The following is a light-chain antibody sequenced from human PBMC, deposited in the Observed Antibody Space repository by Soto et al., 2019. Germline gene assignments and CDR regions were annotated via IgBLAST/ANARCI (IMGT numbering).Light chain of an antibody. V-gene: IGKV3D-15*01. J-gene: IGKJ5*01. CDR1: QSISSN. CDR3: QQYNNWPPIT. CDR2: DAS. Sequence: EIVMTQSPSTLSVSQGERATLSCRASQSISSNLAWYQQKLGQAPRLLIYDASTRATGIPARFSGSGSGTEFILTISSLQSEDFGVYYCQQYNNWPPITFGQGTRLEI.